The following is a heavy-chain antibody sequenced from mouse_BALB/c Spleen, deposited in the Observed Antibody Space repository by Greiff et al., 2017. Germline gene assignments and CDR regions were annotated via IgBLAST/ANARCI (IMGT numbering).Heavy chain of an antibody. Sequence: EVMLVESGGGLVKPGGSLKLSCAASGFTFSSYTMSWVRQTPEKRLEWVATISSGGGNTYYPDSVKGRFTISRDNAKNNLYLQMSSLRSEDTALYYCARSFDYWGQGTTLTVSS. CDR1: GFTFSSYT. J-gene: IGHJ2*01. V-gene: IGHV5-9*03. CDR2: ISSGGGNT. CDR3: ARSFDY.